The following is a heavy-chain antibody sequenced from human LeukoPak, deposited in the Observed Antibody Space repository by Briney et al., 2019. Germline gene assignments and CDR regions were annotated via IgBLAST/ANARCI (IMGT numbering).Heavy chain of an antibody. D-gene: IGHD1-1*01. CDR2: ISSGSTTI. J-gene: IGHJ4*02. Sequence: GGSLRLSCSASGFIFSSYDLNWVRQAPGKGLEWVSYISSGSTTIDYADSVKGRFTISRDNAKNSLYLQMNSLRAEDTAVFYCARLVATTGRLYFDYWGQGTLVTVSS. V-gene: IGHV3-48*01. CDR1: GFIFSSYD. CDR3: ARLVATTGRLYFDY.